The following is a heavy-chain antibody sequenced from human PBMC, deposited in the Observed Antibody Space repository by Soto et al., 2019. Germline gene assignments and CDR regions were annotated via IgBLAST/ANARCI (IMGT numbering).Heavy chain of an antibody. D-gene: IGHD6-6*01. CDR3: ARDSTEARGPGDAFDI. Sequence: PGGSLRLSCAASGFTFSSYGMHWVRQAPGKGLEWVAVIWYDGSNKYYADSVKGRFTISRDNSKNTLYLQMNSLRAEDTAVYYCARDSTEARGPGDAFDIWGQGTMVTV. J-gene: IGHJ3*02. CDR1: GFTFSSYG. V-gene: IGHV3-33*01. CDR2: IWYDGSNK.